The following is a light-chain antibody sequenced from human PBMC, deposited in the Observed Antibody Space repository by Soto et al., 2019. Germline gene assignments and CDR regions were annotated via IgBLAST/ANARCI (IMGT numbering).Light chain of an antibody. CDR1: QSISNW. Sequence: DIQMTQSPSTLSASVGDRVTITCRASQSISNWLAWYQQNPGKAPNLLIYKASSLESGVQSRFSGSGSGTEFTLTISSLQPDDFATYYCQQYNSYPLTFGGGTKVEIK. J-gene: IGKJ4*01. V-gene: IGKV1-5*03. CDR3: QQYNSYPLT. CDR2: KAS.